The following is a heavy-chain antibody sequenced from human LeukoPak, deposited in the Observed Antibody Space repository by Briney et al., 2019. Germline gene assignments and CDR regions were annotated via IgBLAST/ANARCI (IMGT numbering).Heavy chain of an antibody. CDR2: INPNSGGT. V-gene: IGHV1-2*02. CDR1: GYTFTGYY. Sequence: PGESLKISCKGSGYTFTGYYMHWVRQAPGQGLEWMGWINPNSGGTNYAQKFQGRVTMTRDTSISTAYMELSRLRSDDTAVYYCARDSSSSPNWFDPWGQGTLVTVSS. CDR3: ARDSSSSPNWFDP. J-gene: IGHJ5*02. D-gene: IGHD2-2*01.